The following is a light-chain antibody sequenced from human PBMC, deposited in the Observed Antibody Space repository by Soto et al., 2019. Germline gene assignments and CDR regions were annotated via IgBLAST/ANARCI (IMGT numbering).Light chain of an antibody. CDR3: QKINSYPLA. CDR1: QDISFY. V-gene: IGKV1-9*01. CDR2: DAS. J-gene: IGKJ4*01. Sequence: DIQLTQSPSFLSASVGDRVTITCRASQDISFYLAWYQQKPGQAPKLLIYDASTLQSGVPSRFSGSRSGTEFSLTISSLQPEDFATYYCQKINSYPLAFGGGTKVEIE.